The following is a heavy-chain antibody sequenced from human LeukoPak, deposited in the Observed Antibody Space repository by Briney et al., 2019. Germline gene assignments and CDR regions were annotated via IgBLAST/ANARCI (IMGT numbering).Heavy chain of an antibody. D-gene: IGHD6-19*01. CDR2: ISGSGGST. Sequence: GGSLRLSCAASGFTFSSYAMSWVRQAPGKGLEWVSAISGSGGSTYNADSVKGRFTISRDNSKNTLYLQMNSLRAEDTAVYYCAKGTSGWYVGYYFDYWGQGTLVTVSS. V-gene: IGHV3-23*01. CDR3: AKGTSGWYVGYYFDY. J-gene: IGHJ4*02. CDR1: GFTFSSYA.